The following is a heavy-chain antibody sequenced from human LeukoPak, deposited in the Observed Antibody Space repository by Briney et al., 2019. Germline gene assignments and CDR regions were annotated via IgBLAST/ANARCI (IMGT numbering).Heavy chain of an antibody. D-gene: IGHD3-10*01. CDR1: GDSINTHY. CDR3: ARDSKASPGAFRIRGATFMDV. Sequence: SETLSLTCNVSGDSINTHYWSWIRQPAGKGLEWIGRVYPTGSTNYNPSLKSRVTMSVDASNNQLSLRLTSVTAADTAVYYCARDSKASPGAFRIRGATFMDVWGKGTTVTISS. V-gene: IGHV4-4*07. CDR2: VYPTGST. J-gene: IGHJ6*03.